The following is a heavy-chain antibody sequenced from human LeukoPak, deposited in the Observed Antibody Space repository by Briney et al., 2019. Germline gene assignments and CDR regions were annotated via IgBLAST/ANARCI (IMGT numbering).Heavy chain of an antibody. CDR3: ARDGPLHYYDSSGYYFAFDI. CDR1: GFTFSSYA. V-gene: IGHV3-30-3*01. J-gene: IGHJ3*02. CDR2: ISYDGSNK. Sequence: GGSLRLSCAASGFTFSSYAMHWVRQAPGKGLEWVAVISYDGSNKYYADSVKGRFTISRDNSKNTLYLQMNSLRAEDTAVYYCARDGPLHYYDSSGYYFAFDIWGQGTMVTVSS. D-gene: IGHD3-22*01.